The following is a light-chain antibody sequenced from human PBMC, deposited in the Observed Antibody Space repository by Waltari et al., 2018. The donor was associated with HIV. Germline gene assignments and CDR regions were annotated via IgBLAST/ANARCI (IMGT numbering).Light chain of an antibody. CDR2: GAS. V-gene: IGKV3-15*01. CDR1: QSVNTL. CDR3: QQYNNWPIT. Sequence: EVVLTQSPATLSVSAGERATLSCRCSQSVNTLLAWYQQKPGQPPRLLIYGASTRAADIPARFSGSGSGTEFTLAISSLQSEDSAVYYCQQYNNWPITFGQGTRLEIE. J-gene: IGKJ5*01.